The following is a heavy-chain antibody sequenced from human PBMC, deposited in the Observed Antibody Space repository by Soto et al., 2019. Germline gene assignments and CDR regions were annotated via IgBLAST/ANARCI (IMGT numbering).Heavy chain of an antibody. CDR1: GFMFSDYA. J-gene: IGHJ6*02. V-gene: IGHV3-23*01. D-gene: IGHD3-10*01. CDR3: AREVHLPLWFGAHYGMDV. CDR2: LSGDGGDSI. Sequence: GGSLRLSCAASGFMFSDYAMAWVRQTPGKGLEWVSGLSGDGGDSINYADPVKGRFTISTDNSKNVLYLQMRSLRADDTAVYNCAREVHLPLWFGAHYGMDVWGQGTTVTVSS.